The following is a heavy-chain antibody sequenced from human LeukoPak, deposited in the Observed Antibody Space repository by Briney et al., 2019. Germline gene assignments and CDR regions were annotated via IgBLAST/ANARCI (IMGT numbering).Heavy chain of an antibody. CDR2: IWYDGSNK. V-gene: IGHV3-33*01. CDR3: ARQSSGSYLFDY. Sequence: PGGSLRLSCAASGFTFSNYGMHWVRQAPGKGLEWVAVIWYDGSNKYYADSVKGRFTISRDNSKNTLYLQMNSLRAEDTAVFYCARQSSGSYLFDYWGQGALVTVSS. J-gene: IGHJ4*02. D-gene: IGHD3-10*01. CDR1: GFTFSNYG.